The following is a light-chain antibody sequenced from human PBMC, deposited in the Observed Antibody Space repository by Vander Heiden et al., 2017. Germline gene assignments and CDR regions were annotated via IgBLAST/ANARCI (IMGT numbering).Light chain of an antibody. CDR3: ASWDDSLNVV. CDR2: SNV. Sequence: QSVLTQPPSAAGTPGQRAITCCSGSSYNIGSNAVSWYQQTPGTAPKLVIYSNVQRPSGVPERSTGSKSGTSASLAISGLQSEDEADYYCASWDDSLNVVFGGGTKLTVL. J-gene: IGLJ2*01. CDR1: SYNIGSNA. V-gene: IGLV1-44*01.